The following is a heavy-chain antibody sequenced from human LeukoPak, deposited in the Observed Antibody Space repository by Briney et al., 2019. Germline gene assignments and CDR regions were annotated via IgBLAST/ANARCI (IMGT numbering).Heavy chain of an antibody. J-gene: IGHJ4*02. V-gene: IGHV3-23*01. D-gene: IGHD1-26*01. CDR1: GFTFSSYA. CDR3: AKGGKWDVTPFDY. Sequence: GGSLRLSCAATGFTFSSYAMSWVRQAPGKGLEWVSAISGSGGSTYYADSVKGRFTISRDNSKNTLYLQVNSLRAEDTAVYYCAKGGKWDVTPFDYWGQGTLVTVSS. CDR2: ISGSGGST.